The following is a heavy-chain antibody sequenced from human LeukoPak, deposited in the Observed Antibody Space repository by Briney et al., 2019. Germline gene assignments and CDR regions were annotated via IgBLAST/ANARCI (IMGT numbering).Heavy chain of an antibody. CDR2: ISYDGSNK. D-gene: IGHD2-21*02. CDR3: ARDELLFDY. J-gene: IGHJ4*02. V-gene: IGHV3-30-3*01. CDR1: GFTFSSYA. Sequence: GGSLRLSCAASGFTFSSYAMSWVRQAPGKGLEWVAVISYDGSNKYYADSVKGRFTISRDNSKNTLYLQMNSLRAEDTAVYYCARDELLFDYWGQGTLVTVSS.